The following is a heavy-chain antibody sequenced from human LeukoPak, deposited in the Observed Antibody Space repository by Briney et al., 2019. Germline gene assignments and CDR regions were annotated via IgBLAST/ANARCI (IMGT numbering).Heavy chain of an antibody. Sequence: SETLSLTCTVSGGSISSYYWSWIRQPPGKGLEWIGYIYYSGSTNYNPSLKSRVTISVDTSKNQFSLKLSSVTAADTAVYYCARGRYPGIAAAGSYYFDYWGQGTLVTVSS. D-gene: IGHD6-13*01. CDR2: IYYSGST. V-gene: IGHV4-59*01. J-gene: IGHJ4*02. CDR3: ARGRYPGIAAAGSYYFDY. CDR1: GGSISSYY.